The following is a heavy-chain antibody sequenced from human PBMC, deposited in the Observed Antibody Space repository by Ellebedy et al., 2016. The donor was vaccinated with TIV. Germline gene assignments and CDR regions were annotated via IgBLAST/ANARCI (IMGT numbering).Heavy chain of an antibody. Sequence: LGGSLRLSCAVNGFNFNDHYMNWVRQAPGKGLEWISYVTTDGRKGYADSVRGRFIISRDSATNSLSLQMNNLRVEDTAIYFCAKDRSVGAADSFDMWGPGTVVVVSS. D-gene: IGHD1-26*01. J-gene: IGHJ3*02. CDR3: AKDRSVGAADSFDM. CDR2: VTTDGRK. V-gene: IGHV3-69-1*02. CDR1: GFNFNDHY.